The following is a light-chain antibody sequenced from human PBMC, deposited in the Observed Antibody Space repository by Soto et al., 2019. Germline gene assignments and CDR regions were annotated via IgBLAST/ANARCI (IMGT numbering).Light chain of an antibody. J-gene: IGKJ1*01. CDR1: QSIGGD. V-gene: IGKV3-15*01. CDR2: GAA. CDR3: QQYLDWPQT. Sequence: EIVMTQAPATLSLSPGERATLSCRASQSIGGDLVWFQQKPGRAPRLLIYGAANRATGVPDRFSGSGAGTLFTLTISNLQSVDFAVYYCQQYLDWPQTFGQGTKVEV.